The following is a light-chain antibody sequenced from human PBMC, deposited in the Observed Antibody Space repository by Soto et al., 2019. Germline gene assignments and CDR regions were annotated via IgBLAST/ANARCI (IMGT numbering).Light chain of an antibody. CDR3: MQALQTPLT. CDR1: QSLLHSNGYNY. CDR2: LGS. J-gene: IGKJ4*01. V-gene: IGKV2-28*01. Sequence: DIVMTQSPLSLPVTPGEPASISCRSSQSLLHSNGYNYLDWYLQKPGQSPQLLIYLGSNRASGVPDRFSGSGSGTDFTLKSSRVEAADVGVYYCMQALQTPLTFGGGTKVEIK.